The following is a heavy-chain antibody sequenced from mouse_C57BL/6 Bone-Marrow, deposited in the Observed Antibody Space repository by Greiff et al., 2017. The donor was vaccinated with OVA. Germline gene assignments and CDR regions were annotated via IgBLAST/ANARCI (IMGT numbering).Heavy chain of an antibody. V-gene: IGHV1-72*01. CDR1: GYTFTSYW. Sequence: VQLQQSGAELVKPGASVKLSCKASGYTFTSYWMHWVKQRPGRGLEWIGRIDPNSGGTKYNEKFKSKATLTVDKPSSTAYMQLSSLTSEDSAVYYCAREDYGSSYDWYFDVWGTGTTVTVSS. CDR3: AREDYGSSYDWYFDV. CDR2: IDPNSGGT. D-gene: IGHD1-1*01. J-gene: IGHJ1*03.